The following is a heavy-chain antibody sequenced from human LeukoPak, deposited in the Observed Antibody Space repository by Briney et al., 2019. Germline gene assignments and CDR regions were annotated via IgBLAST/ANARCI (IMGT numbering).Heavy chain of an antibody. CDR1: GFTFSSYA. D-gene: IGHD3-9*01. CDR2: ISGSGGST. Sequence: PGGSLRLSCAASGFTFSSYAMSWVRQAPGKGLEWVSAISGSGGSTYYADSVKGRFTISRDNSKNTLYLQMNSLRAEDTAVYYCAKGVAYDILTGRPHAFDIWGQGTMVTVSS. J-gene: IGHJ3*02. CDR3: AKGVAYDILTGRPHAFDI. V-gene: IGHV3-23*01.